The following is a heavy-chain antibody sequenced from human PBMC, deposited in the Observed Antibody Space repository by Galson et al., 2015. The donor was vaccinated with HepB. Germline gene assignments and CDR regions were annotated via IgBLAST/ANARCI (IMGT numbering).Heavy chain of an antibody. CDR3: AGGPYCSSTSCYGNYYYGMDV. D-gene: IGHD2-2*01. CDR2: ISAYNGNT. Sequence: SVKVSCKASGYTLTSYGISWVRQAPGQGLEWMGWISAYNGNTNYAQKLQGRVTMTTDTSTSTAYMELRSLRSDDTAVYYCAGGPYCSSTSCYGNYYYGMDVWGQGTRSPSP. J-gene: IGHJ6*02. V-gene: IGHV1-18*04. CDR1: GYTLTSYG.